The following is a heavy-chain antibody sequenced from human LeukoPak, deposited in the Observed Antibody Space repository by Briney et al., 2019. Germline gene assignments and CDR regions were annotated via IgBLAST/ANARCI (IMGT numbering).Heavy chain of an antibody. V-gene: IGHV3-21*01. CDR3: ARGLGVGAQVLDL. Sequence: GGSLRLSCAASGFTFSNYTMNWVRQAPGEGLEWVSSISRSSSHTYYADSVKGRFTISRDNAKHSLYLQMNSLRAEDTAVYYCARGLGVGAQVLDLWGRGTLVTVSS. CDR2: ISRSSSHT. CDR1: GFTFSNYT. D-gene: IGHD1-26*01. J-gene: IGHJ2*01.